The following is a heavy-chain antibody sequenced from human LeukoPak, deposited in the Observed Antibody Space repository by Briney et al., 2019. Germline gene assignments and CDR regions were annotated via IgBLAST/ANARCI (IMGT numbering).Heavy chain of an antibody. V-gene: IGHV3-30-3*01. Sequence: PGGSLRLSCAASGFTFSSYAMHWVRQAPGKGLEWVAVISYDGSNKYYADSVKGRFTISRDNSKNTLYLQMNSLRAEDTAVYYCAKDYYYDSSGYYYYFDYWGQGTLVTVSS. D-gene: IGHD3-22*01. CDR3: AKDYYYDSSGYYYYFDY. CDR2: ISYDGSNK. J-gene: IGHJ4*02. CDR1: GFTFSSYA.